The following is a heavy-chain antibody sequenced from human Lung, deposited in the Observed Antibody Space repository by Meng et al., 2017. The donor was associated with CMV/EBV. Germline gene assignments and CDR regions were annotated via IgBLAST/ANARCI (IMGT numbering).Heavy chain of an antibody. V-gene: IGHV3-30*04. CDR3: TRGKADGYGFDY. CDR1: GITVGGYA. CDR2: IFYDGGQK. D-gene: IGHD5-24*01. J-gene: IGHJ4*02. Sequence: SCTASGITVGGYAMHWVRQAPGERLEWVATIFYDGGQKRCADSVKGQFTISRDNSKNTLYLQFIRAREDDTAIYYCTRGKADGYGFDYWDQRTLVTVSS.